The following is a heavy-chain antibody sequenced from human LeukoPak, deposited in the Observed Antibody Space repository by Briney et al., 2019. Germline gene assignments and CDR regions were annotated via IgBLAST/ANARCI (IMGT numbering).Heavy chain of an antibody. CDR2: IYYSGST. CDR1: GGSISSYY. Sequence: PSETLSLTCTVSGGSISSYYWSWLRQPPGKGLEWIGYIYYSGSTNYNPSLKSRVTISVDTSKNQFSLKLSSVTAADTAVYYCARRCSDSSGYPRDAFDIWGQGTMVTVSS. CDR3: ARRCSDSSGYPRDAFDI. D-gene: IGHD3-22*01. J-gene: IGHJ3*02. V-gene: IGHV4-59*01.